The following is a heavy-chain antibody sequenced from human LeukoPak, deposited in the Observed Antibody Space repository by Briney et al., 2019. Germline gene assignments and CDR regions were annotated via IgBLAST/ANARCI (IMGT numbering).Heavy chain of an antibody. D-gene: IGHD1-26*01. V-gene: IGHV5-51*01. CDR3: ARLVGATRDY. CDR2: IYPGDSDT. Sequence: GDSLKISCKASGYIFTNSWIGWVRQMPGRGLEWMGVIYPGDSDTRVSPSFQGQVTISADKSISTAYLQWSSLKASDTAMYYCARLVGATRDYWGQGTLVTVSA. CDR1: GYIFTNSW. J-gene: IGHJ4*02.